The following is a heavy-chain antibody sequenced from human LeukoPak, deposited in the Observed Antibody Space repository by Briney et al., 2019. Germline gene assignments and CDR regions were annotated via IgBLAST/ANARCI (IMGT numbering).Heavy chain of an antibody. CDR3: AKGARRFYDSSGYPSPFDW. CDR2: GTT. Sequence: GTTYDADSVRGRFTISRDNPKSTLYLQMNSLRAEDTAVYYCAKGARRFYDSSGYPSPFDWWGQGALVIVSS. J-gene: IGHJ4*02. D-gene: IGHD3-22*01. V-gene: IGHV3-23*01.